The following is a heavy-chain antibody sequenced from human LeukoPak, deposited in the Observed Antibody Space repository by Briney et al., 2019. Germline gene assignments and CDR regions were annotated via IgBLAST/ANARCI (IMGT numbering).Heavy chain of an antibody. J-gene: IGHJ4*02. CDR1: GGSFSGYY. CDR3: ARRANWGFFDY. V-gene: IGHV4-59*01. D-gene: IGHD7-27*01. CDR2: IYNSGST. Sequence: PSETLSLTCAVYGGSFSGYYWSWIRQPPGKGLEWIGYIYNSGSTSYHPSLKSRVTISGDTSKNQFSLKLSSVTAADTAVYYCARRANWGFFDYWGQGTLVTVSS.